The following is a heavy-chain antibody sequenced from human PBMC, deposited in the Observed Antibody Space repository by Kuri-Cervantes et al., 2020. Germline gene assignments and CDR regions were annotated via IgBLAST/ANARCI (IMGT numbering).Heavy chain of an antibody. D-gene: IGHD3-22*01. J-gene: IGHJ4*02. Sequence: GGSLRLSCAASGFTFSTYGMHWVRQAPGKGLEWVAVILYDGRNKYYADSLEGRFTISKDNSKNTLYLQMSSLRAEDTAVYYCAKDYYPALYYYDSSGYYGALDYWGQGTLVTVSS. CDR1: GFTFSTYG. V-gene: IGHV3-30*18. CDR3: AKDYYPALYYYDSSGYYGALDY. CDR2: ILYDGRNK.